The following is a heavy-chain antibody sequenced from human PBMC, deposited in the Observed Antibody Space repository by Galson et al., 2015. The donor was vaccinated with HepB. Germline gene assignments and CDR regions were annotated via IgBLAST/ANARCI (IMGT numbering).Heavy chain of an antibody. D-gene: IGHD2-21*01. CDR2: IKKDGSEK. CDR1: GFTFSDYW. CDR3: ARVSVAVSHGNGADY. J-gene: IGHJ4*02. Sequence: SLRLSCAASGFTFSDYWMTWVRQAPGKGLEWVANIKKDGSEKQYVDSVKGRFTVSRDNAENSLYLEMNNLRAEDTAVYYCARVSVAVSHGNGADYWGQGTLVTVSS. V-gene: IGHV3-7*04.